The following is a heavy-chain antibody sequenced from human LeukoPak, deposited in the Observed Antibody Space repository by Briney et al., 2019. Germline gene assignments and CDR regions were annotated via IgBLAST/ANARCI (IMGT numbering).Heavy chain of an antibody. D-gene: IGHD4-11*01. J-gene: IGHJ6*03. CDR2: ISGSGGST. Sequence: GGSLRLSCAASGFTFSSYAMSWVRQAPGKGLEGVSAISGSGGSTYYADSVKGRFTISRDNSKNTLYLQMNSLRAEDTAVYYCAKGTTLYYYYMDVWGKGTTVTVSS. CDR3: AKGTTLYYYYMDV. CDR1: GFTFSSYA. V-gene: IGHV3-23*01.